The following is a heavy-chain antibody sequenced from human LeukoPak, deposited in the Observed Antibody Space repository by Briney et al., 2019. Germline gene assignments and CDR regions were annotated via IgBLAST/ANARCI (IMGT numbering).Heavy chain of an antibody. D-gene: IGHD3-10*01. J-gene: IGHJ4*02. CDR1: GGTFISYA. CDR3: ARAEWFGELWG. Sequence: SVKVSCKASGGTFISYAISWVRQAPGQGLEWMGSIIPMFGTMYHAQMFQGRVTITTDESTSTAYMELSSLRSEDTAVYYCARAEWFGELWGWGQGTLVTVSS. V-gene: IGHV1-69*05. CDR2: IIPMFGTM.